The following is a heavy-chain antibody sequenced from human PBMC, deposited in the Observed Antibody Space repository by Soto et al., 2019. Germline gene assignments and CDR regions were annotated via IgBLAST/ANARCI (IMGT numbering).Heavy chain of an antibody. CDR3: VKDESINWYSGHFRH. D-gene: IGHD6-13*01. V-gene: IGHV3-9*01. Sequence: GGSLRLSCAASGFTLSKYAMSWVRQAPGKGLEWVSGINWNSGSIGYGDSVKGRFAISRDNAKNSLHLQMNSLSAEDTAFYYCVKDESINWYSGHFRHWGQGTLVTVSS. J-gene: IGHJ1*01. CDR1: GFTLSKYA. CDR2: INWNSGSI.